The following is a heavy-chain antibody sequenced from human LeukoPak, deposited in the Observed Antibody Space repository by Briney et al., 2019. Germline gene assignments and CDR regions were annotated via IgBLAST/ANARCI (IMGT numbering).Heavy chain of an antibody. CDR2: ISSSSSYI. V-gene: IGHV3-21*01. J-gene: IGHJ6*02. D-gene: IGHD3-10*01. CDR3: ARGRITMLRGSMDV. CDR1: GFTFSSYS. Sequence: GGSLRLSCAASGFTFSSYSMNWVRQAPGKGLEWVSSISSSSSYIYYADSVKGRFTISRDNAKNSLYLQMNSLRAEDTAVYYCARGRITMLRGSMDVWGQGTTVTVSS.